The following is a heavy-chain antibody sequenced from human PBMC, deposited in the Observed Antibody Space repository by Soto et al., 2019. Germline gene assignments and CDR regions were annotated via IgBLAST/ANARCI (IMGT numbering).Heavy chain of an antibody. CDR2: IYDSGTT. CDR3: ARNMVVVGSALWYYGMDV. V-gene: IGHV4-31*03. Sequence: QVQLQESGPGLVKPSQTLSLTCTVSGDSISSGNYYWSWIRQHPGKGLEWIGYIYDSGTTTYNPSLKSRVTMSIDMSKKQFSLHLRSVTAADTAVYYCARNMVVVGSALWYYGMDVWGQGTTVTVSS. D-gene: IGHD3-22*01. CDR1: GDSISSGNYY. J-gene: IGHJ6*02.